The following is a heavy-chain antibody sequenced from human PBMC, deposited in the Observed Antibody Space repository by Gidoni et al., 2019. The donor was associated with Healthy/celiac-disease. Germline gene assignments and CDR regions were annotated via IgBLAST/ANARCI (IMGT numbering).Heavy chain of an antibody. D-gene: IGHD3-16*02. V-gene: IGHV3-15*01. CDR3: TTDLGDLGELSGYYYYYGMDV. Sequence: GGSLRLSCAASGFTFSNAWMSWVRQAPGKGLEWVGRIKSKTDGGTTDYAAPVKGRFTISRDDSKNTLYLQMNSLKTEDTAVYYCTTDLGDLGELSGYYYYYGMDVWGQGTTVTVSS. J-gene: IGHJ6*02. CDR2: IKSKTDGGTT. CDR1: GFTFSNAW.